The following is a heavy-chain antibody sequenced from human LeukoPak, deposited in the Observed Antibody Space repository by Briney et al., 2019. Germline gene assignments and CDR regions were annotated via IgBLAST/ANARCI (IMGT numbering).Heavy chain of an antibody. D-gene: IGHD2-2*01. CDR1: GGSISSSSYY. J-gene: IGHJ5*02. Sequence: KPSETLSLTCTVSGGSISSSSYYWGWIRQPPGKGLEWIGSIYYSGSTYYNPSLKSRVTISVDTSKNQFSLKLSSVTAADTAVYYCARQPVPAANGAKYNCFAPWGQGTLVTVSS. CDR2: IYYSGST. V-gene: IGHV4-39*01. CDR3: ARQPVPAANGAKYNCFAP.